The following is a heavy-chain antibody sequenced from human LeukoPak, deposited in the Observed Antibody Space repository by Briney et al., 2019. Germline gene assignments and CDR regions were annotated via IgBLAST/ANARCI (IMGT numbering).Heavy chain of an antibody. CDR1: GFTFRTYW. D-gene: IGHD1-26*01. V-gene: IGHV3-74*01. Sequence: GGSLRLSCAVSGFTFRTYWMHWVRHVPGEGLVWVSRINEDGSITNYADSVKGRFSISRDNAKNTLYLQMNSLRAEDTAVFYCGRDLGGRSGYWGQGTLVTVSS. CDR3: GRDLGGRSGY. J-gene: IGHJ4*02. CDR2: INEDGSIT.